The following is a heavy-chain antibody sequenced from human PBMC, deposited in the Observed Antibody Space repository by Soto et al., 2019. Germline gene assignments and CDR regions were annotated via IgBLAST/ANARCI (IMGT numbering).Heavy chain of an antibody. J-gene: IGHJ4*02. CDR3: ARRVSGSYFRS. D-gene: IGHD1-26*01. V-gene: IGHV4-39*01. Sequence: QLQLQESGPGLVKPSETLSLTCTVSGGSISSSSYYWGWTRQPPGKGLEWIGNIYNSGSPYYIPSLTGRVTMSLGPSKIQPSLTLSSVTAADTAVYYGARRVSGSYFRSWGQGTLVTVYS. CDR1: GGSISSSSYY. CDR2: IYNSGSP.